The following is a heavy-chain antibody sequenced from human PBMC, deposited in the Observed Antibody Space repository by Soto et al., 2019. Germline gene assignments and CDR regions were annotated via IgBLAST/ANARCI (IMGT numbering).Heavy chain of an antibody. Sequence: SVKVSCKASGGTFSSYAISWVRQAPGQGLEWMGGIIPIFGTANYAQKFQGRVTITADESTSTAYMELSSLRSEDTAVYYCAAPHSSPAGTLYWGQGSLVPVSS. V-gene: IGHV1-69*13. CDR3: AAPHSSPAGTLY. CDR2: IIPIFGTA. D-gene: IGHD6-13*01. CDR1: GGTFSSYA. J-gene: IGHJ4*02.